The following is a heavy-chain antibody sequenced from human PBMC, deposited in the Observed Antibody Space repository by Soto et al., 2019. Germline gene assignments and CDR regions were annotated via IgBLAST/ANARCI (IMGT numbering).Heavy chain of an antibody. CDR2: LIPIFGTA. V-gene: IGHV1-69*12. CDR3: ARNGIEYYDSSGWFDP. CDR1: GGTFSSYA. D-gene: IGHD3-22*01. J-gene: IGHJ5*02. Sequence: QVQLVQSGAEVKKPGSSVKVSCKASGGTFSSYAISWVRQAPGQGLEWMGGLIPIFGTANYAQKFQGRVTITADESTSTAYMELRSLTSADTAIYYCARNGIEYYDSSGWFDPWGQGTLVTVSS.